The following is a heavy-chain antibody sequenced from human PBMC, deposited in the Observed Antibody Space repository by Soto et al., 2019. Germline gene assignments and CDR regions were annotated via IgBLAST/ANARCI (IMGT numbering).Heavy chain of an antibody. V-gene: IGHV3-9*01. J-gene: IGHJ4*02. Sequence: GGSLRLSCAASGFTFGDYAMHWVRQVPGTGLEWVSGVSWNSDIVGYADSVKGRFTISRDNAKNSLYLQMNSLRAEDTALYYCAKDLARSRYLRELDYWGQGTLVTVSS. CDR1: GFTFGDYA. D-gene: IGHD3-16*02. CDR2: VSWNSDIV. CDR3: AKDLARSRYLRELDY.